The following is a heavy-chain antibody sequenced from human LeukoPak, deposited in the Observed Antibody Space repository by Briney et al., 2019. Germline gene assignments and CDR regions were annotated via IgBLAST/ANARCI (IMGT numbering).Heavy chain of an antibody. CDR2: IYYSGST. V-gene: IGHV4-59*01. CDR3: ARMTDAFDI. CDR1: GGSISSYY. Sequence: SETLSLTCTVSGGSISSYYWSWIRQLPGKGLEWIGYIYYSGSTNYNPSLKSRVTISVDTSKNQFSLKLSSVTAADTAVYYCARMTDAFDIWGQGTMVTVSS. J-gene: IGHJ3*02.